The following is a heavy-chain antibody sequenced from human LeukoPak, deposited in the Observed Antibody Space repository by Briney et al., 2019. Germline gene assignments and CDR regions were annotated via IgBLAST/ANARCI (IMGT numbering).Heavy chain of an antibody. J-gene: IGHJ4*02. CDR3: ARDSSGG. D-gene: IGHD3-22*01. CDR1: GFTFSSYS. Sequence: GGSLRLSCAASGFTFSSYSMNWVRQAPGPGLEWVSSISSSSSYIYYVDSVKGRFTISRGNAKKSLYLQMTGLRAEDTAVCLLARDSSGGWGQGTLVTVSS. CDR2: ISSSSSYI. V-gene: IGHV3-21*01.